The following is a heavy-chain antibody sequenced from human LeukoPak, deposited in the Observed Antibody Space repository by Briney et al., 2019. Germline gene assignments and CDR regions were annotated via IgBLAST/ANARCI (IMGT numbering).Heavy chain of an antibody. Sequence: ASVKVSCKASGYTFTSYGISWVRQAPGQGLEWMGWISAYNGNTNYAQKLQGRVTMTTDTSTSTAYMELRSLRSDDTAVYYCARVYYDFWSGYYPLDYWGQGTLVTVSS. D-gene: IGHD3-3*01. CDR1: GYTFTSYG. CDR3: ARVYYDFWSGYYPLDY. V-gene: IGHV1-18*01. CDR2: ISAYNGNT. J-gene: IGHJ4*02.